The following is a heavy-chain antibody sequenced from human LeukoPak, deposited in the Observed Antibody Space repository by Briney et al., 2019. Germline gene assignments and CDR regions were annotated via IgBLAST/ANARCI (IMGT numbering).Heavy chain of an antibody. CDR1: GGTFSSYA. V-gene: IGHV1-69*05. CDR2: IIPIFGAA. J-gene: IGHJ6*03. Sequence: GASVKVSCKASGGTFSSYAISWVRQAPGQGLEWMGGIIPIFGAANYAQKFQGRVTITTDESTSTAYMELSSLRSEDTAVYYCAGNRDGYNYYYYYYTDVWGKGTTVTVSS. D-gene: IGHD5-24*01. CDR3: AGNRDGYNYYYYYYTDV.